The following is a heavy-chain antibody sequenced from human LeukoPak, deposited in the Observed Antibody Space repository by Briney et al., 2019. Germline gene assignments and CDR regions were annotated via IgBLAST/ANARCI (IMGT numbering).Heavy chain of an antibody. CDR2: INHSGST. J-gene: IGHJ4*02. V-gene: IGHV4-34*01. D-gene: IGHD6-19*01. Sequence: SETLSLTCAVYGGSFSGYYWSWIRQPPGKGLEWIGGINHSGSTNYNPSLKSRVTISVDTSKNQFSLKLSSVTAADTAVYYCARVAVAGIDYWGQGTLVTVSS. CDR1: GGSFSGYY. CDR3: ARVAVAGIDY.